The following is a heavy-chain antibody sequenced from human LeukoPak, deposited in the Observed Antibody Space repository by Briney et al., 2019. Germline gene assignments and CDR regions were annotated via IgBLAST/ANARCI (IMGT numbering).Heavy chain of an antibody. CDR3: AKGGPGPPAAAGPV. J-gene: IGHJ4*02. Sequence: PGGSLRLSCAAPGFTFSRYAMSWVRQAPGEGLEWVSAISGSGGSTYYADSVKGRFTISRDNSKNTLYLQMSSLRAEDTAVYYCAKGGPGPPAAAGPVWGQGTLVTVSS. D-gene: IGHD6-13*01. CDR2: ISGSGGST. CDR1: GFTFSRYA. V-gene: IGHV3-23*01.